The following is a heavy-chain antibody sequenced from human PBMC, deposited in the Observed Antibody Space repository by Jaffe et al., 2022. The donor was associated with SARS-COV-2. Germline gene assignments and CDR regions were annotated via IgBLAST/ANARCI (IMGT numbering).Heavy chain of an antibody. CDR3: ARRDSCLDS. D-gene: IGHD2-15*01. CDR2: ISHDGSNK. CDR1: GFTFSTYA. V-gene: IGHV3-30-3*01. J-gene: IGHJ5*01. Sequence: QVQLVESGGGVVQPGRSLRLSCAASGFTFSTYAMHWVRQAPGKGLEWVAVISHDGSNKFYADSVKGRFTISRDNPKNTLDLQMNSLKPEDTAVYYCARRDSCLDSWGQGTLVTVSS.